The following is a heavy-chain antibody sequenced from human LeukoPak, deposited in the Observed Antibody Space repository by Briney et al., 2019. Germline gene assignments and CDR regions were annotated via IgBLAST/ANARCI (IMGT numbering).Heavy chain of an antibody. CDR1: GFTFSNAW. CDR3: TTDWRRSSYDFWSGYPF. Sequence: GGSLRPSCAASGFTFSNAWMNWVRQAPGKGLEWVGRIKSKTDGGTTDYAAPVKGRFTISRDDSKNTLYLQMNSLKTEDTAVYYCTTDWRRSSYDFWSGYPFWGQGTLVTVSS. D-gene: IGHD3-3*01. CDR2: IKSKTDGGTT. V-gene: IGHV3-15*07. J-gene: IGHJ4*02.